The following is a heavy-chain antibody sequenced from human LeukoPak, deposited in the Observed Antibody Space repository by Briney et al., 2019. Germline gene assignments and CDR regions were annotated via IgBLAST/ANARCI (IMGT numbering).Heavy chain of an antibody. V-gene: IGHV4-39*01. CDR3: ARGYDF. CDR1: GGSIIGSTSY. D-gene: IGHD3-22*01. Sequence: SETLSLTCTVSGGSIIGSTSYWGWIRQPPGKGLDWIGIINYSGSTYYNPSLRSRVTISVDTSKNQFSLKLNSVTASDTAVYYCARGYDFWVQGTLVTVSS. J-gene: IGHJ4*02. CDR2: INYSGST.